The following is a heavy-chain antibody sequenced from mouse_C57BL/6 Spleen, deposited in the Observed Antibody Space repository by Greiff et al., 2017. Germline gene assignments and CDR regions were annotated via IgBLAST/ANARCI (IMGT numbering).Heavy chain of an antibody. CDR3: TRDIDGYYPLAY. CDR1: GFTFSSYA. Sequence: EVQLLESGEGLVKPGGSLKLSCAASGFTFSSYAMSWVRQTPEKRLAWVAYISLGGDYSYYANNVKGRFTISRDKTRNTLYLQMSSLKSEDTAMYYCTRDIDGYYPLAYWGQGTLGTVAA. CDR2: ISLGGDYS. V-gene: IGHV5-9-1*02. D-gene: IGHD2-3*01. J-gene: IGHJ3*01.